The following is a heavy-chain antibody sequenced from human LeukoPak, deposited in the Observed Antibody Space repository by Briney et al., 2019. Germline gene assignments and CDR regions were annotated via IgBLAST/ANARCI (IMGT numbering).Heavy chain of an antibody. CDR3: ARGPPRGKYYYMDV. Sequence: PGGSLRLSCVASGFMFSDYAMSWVRQAPGKGLEWVSTIGTASDTYYPGSVEGRFTLSRDNAKNSLYLQMNSLTAGDTAVYYCARGPPRGKYYYMDVWGKGTTVTVSS. CDR1: GFMFSDYA. D-gene: IGHD1-1*01. J-gene: IGHJ6*03. CDR2: IGTASDT. V-gene: IGHV3-13*01.